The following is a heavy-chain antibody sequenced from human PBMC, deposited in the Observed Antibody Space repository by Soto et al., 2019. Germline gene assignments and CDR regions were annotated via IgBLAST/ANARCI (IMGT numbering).Heavy chain of an antibody. CDR2: IYYSGTT. J-gene: IGHJ4*02. CDR1: GASISSSDYY. Sequence: LSLTCTVSGASISSSDYYWGWVRQTPGKGLDWIGNIYYSGTTYYNPSLKSRVTISVDTSKNQFSPKLNSVTAADTAVYYCARFLVPAGRNTDFDYWGRGTLVTVSS. CDR3: ARFLVPAGRNTDFDY. V-gene: IGHV4-39*01. D-gene: IGHD2-21*02.